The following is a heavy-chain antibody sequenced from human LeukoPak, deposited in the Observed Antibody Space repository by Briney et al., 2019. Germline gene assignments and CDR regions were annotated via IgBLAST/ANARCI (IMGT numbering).Heavy chain of an antibody. CDR3: AKDYDSSGYLHYYYGMDV. CDR2: ISYDGSNK. V-gene: IGHV3-30*18. Sequence: GRSLRLSCAASGFTFSSYGMHWVRQAPGKGLEWVAVISYDGSNKYYADSVEGRFTISRDNSKNTLYLQMNSLRAEDTAVYYCAKDYDSSGYLHYYYGMDVWGQGTTVTVSS. J-gene: IGHJ6*02. D-gene: IGHD3-22*01. CDR1: GFTFSSYG.